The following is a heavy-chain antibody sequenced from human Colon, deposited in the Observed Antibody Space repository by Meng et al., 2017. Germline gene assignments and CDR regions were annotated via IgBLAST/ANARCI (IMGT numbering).Heavy chain of an antibody. V-gene: IGHV3-48*03. CDR3: ARLGGPYDYVWGRTY. J-gene: IGHJ4*02. CDR1: GFTFSSYE. D-gene: IGHD3-16*01. CDR2: ISSSGSTI. Sequence: GESLKISCAASGFTFSSYEMNWVRQAPGKGLEWVSYISSSGSTIYYADPVKGRFTISRDNAKNSLYLQMNSLRAEDTAVYYCARLGGPYDYVWGRTYWGQGTLVTVSS.